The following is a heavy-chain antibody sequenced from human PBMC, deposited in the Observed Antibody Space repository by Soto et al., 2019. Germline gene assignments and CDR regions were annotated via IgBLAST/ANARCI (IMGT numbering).Heavy chain of an antibody. CDR3: AKDPSIRSSSWYGHYYYGMDV. CDR2: ISGSGGST. Sequence: EVQLLESGGGLVQPGGSLRLSFAASGFTFSSYAMSWVRQAPGKGLEWVSAISGSGGSTYYADSVKGRFTISRDNSKNTLYLQMNSLRAEDTAVYYCAKDPSIRSSSWYGHYYYGMDVWGQGTTVTVSS. D-gene: IGHD6-13*01. J-gene: IGHJ6*02. V-gene: IGHV3-23*01. CDR1: GFTFSSYA.